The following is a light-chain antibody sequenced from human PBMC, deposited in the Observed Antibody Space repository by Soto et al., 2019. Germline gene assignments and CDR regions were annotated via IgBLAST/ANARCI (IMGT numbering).Light chain of an antibody. J-gene: IGLJ3*02. Sequence: QAVVSQEPSLTVSPGGTVTLTCGSSAGAVTSGHWPYWFQQKPGQAPRTLIYDTSNRHSWTPARFSGSLVGDKLALNLSGALPEDEAEYYCLLFYSDTWGFGGGTQLTVL. CDR1: AGAVTSGHW. V-gene: IGLV7-46*01. CDR2: DTS. CDR3: LLFYSDTWG.